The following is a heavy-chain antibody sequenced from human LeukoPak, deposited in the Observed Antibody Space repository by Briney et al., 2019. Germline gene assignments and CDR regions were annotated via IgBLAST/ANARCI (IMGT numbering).Heavy chain of an antibody. D-gene: IGHD5-12*01. Sequence: SETLSLTCAVYGGSFSGYYWSWIRQPPGKGLEWIGEINHSGSTNYNPSLKSRVTISVDTSKNQFSLKLTSVTAADTAVYYCARGAARRDGYKWGQGTQVAVSS. CDR3: ARGAARRDGYK. CDR1: GGSFSGYY. J-gene: IGHJ4*02. CDR2: INHSGST. V-gene: IGHV4-34*01.